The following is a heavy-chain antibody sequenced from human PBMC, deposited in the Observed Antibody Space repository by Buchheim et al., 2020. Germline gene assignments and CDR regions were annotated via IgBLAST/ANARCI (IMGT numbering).Heavy chain of an antibody. D-gene: IGHD2-15*01. CDR1: GGSFSGYY. V-gene: IGHV4-34*01. CDR3: ARWRGAIVAYYDYYYGMDV. Sequence: QVQLQQWGAGLLKPSETLSLTCAVYGGSFSGYYWSWIRQPPGKGLEWIGEINHSGSTNYNPSLKSRVTISVDTSKNQFSLKLSSVTAADTAVYDCARWRGAIVAYYDYYYGMDVWGQGTT. J-gene: IGHJ6*01. CDR2: INHSGST.